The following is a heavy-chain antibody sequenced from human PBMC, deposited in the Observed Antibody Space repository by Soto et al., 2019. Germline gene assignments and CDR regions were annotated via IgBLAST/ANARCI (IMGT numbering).Heavy chain of an antibody. V-gene: IGHV3-7*01. J-gene: IGHJ4*02. CDR3: GGGNGFDY. CDR2: IKEDGSER. Sequence: EVQLVESGGGLVQPGGSLRLSCAGSGFTFSTYWMTWVRQAPGKGLEWVANIKEDGSERYYVDSVKGRFTISRDNAKNSLYLKMNSLRAGDPAVYYCGGGNGFDYWGQGTLVTVSS. D-gene: IGHD5-12*01. CDR1: GFTFSTYW.